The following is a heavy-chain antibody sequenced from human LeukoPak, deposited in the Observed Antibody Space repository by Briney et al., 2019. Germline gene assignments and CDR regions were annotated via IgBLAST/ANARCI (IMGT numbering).Heavy chain of an antibody. D-gene: IGHD1-1*01. CDR1: RFTFSSYA. Sequence: GGSLRLSCAASRFTFSSYAMSWVRQAPGKGLEWVSAISGSGGSTYYADSVKGRFTISRDNSKNTLYLQMNSLRAEDMALYYCAKDISHNWNYFDYWGQGTLVTVSS. CDR2: ISGSGGST. V-gene: IGHV3-23*01. CDR3: AKDISHNWNYFDY. J-gene: IGHJ4*02.